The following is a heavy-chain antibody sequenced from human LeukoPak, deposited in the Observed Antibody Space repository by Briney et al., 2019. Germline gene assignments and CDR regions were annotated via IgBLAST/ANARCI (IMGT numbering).Heavy chain of an antibody. CDR2: INPNSGGT. J-gene: IGHJ6*02. CDR1: GYTFTSYY. CDR3: ARDQSLTGYYRYYYYGMDV. D-gene: IGHD3-9*01. V-gene: IGHV1-2*04. Sequence: ASVKVSCKASGYTFTSYYMHWVRQAPGQGLEWMGWINPNSGGTNYAQKFQGWVTMTRDTSISTAYMELNRLRSDDTAVYYCARDQSLTGYYRYYYYGMDVWGQGTTVTVSS.